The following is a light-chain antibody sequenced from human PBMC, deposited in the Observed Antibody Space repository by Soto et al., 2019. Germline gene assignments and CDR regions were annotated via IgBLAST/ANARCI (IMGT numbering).Light chain of an antibody. Sequence: EIVLTQSPGTLSLSPGERATLSCRASQSVSSSYLAWYQQKPGQAPRLLIYGASSRATGIPDRFSGSGSGTDFTLTISGLEPEDFAVYYCQQYGSSPPITFGGGTKV. CDR3: QQYGSSPPIT. CDR2: GAS. CDR1: QSVSSSY. V-gene: IGKV3-20*01. J-gene: IGKJ4*01.